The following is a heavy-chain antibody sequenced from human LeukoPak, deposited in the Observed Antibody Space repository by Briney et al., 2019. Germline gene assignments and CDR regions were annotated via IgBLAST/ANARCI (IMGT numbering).Heavy chain of an antibody. V-gene: IGHV5-51*01. CDR2: IYPGDSDT. Sequence: GESLKISCKGSGYSFTSYWIGWVRQMPGKGPEWMGIIYPGDSDTKYSPSFQGQVTISADKSISTAYLQWSSLKASDTAMYYCARLDGSGTTGTHFDYWGQGTLVTVSS. CDR1: GYSFTSYW. J-gene: IGHJ4*02. CDR3: ARLDGSGTTGTHFDY. D-gene: IGHD1-1*01.